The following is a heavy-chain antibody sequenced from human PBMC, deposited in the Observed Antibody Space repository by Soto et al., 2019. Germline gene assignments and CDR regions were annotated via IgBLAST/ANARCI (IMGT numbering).Heavy chain of an antibody. J-gene: IGHJ6*02. V-gene: IGHV4-30-2*01. CDR2: IYHTGTT. CDR1: GGSITTSDYS. D-gene: IGHD3-3*01. CDR3: VRERTIFGVAPGGGVDV. Sequence: QLQLQESGSGLVKPSQTLSLTCAVSGGSITTSDYSWSWIRQPPGRGLEWIGSIYHTGTTHYIPSLKSRGTMSLDKSKNQFSLDLTSMTAADTAVYYCVRERTIFGVAPGGGVDVWGRGTTVTVSS.